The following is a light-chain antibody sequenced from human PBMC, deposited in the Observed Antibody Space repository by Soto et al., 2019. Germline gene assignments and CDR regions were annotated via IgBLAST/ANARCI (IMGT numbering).Light chain of an antibody. Sequence: EILITQSPATLSVSPGERATLSCRASQSVSSNLAWYQQKPGQAPRLLIYGASTRANGIPDRFSGSGSGTELTLTISSLQSEDFAVYDCQQYNNWPPRTFGQGTKVDIK. J-gene: IGKJ1*01. CDR2: GAS. CDR3: QQYNNWPPRT. CDR1: QSVSSN. V-gene: IGKV3-15*01.